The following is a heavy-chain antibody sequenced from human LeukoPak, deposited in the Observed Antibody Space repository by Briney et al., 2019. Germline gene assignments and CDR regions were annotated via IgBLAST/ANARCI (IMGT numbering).Heavy chain of an antibody. CDR1: GFTFSSYG. D-gene: IGHD4-17*01. J-gene: IGHJ1*01. Sequence: GGSLRLSCAASGFTFSSYGMHWVRQAPGKGLEWVSSISSSSRHIYYADSVKGRFTIFRDDAKNSLFLQMDSLRVEDTAMYYCVRDFSTVTTAYLHHWGQGTLPTVSS. CDR2: ISSSSRHI. V-gene: IGHV3-21*04. CDR3: VRDFSTVTTAYLHH.